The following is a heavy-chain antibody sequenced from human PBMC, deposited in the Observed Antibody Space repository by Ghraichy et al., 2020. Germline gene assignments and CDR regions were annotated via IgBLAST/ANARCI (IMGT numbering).Heavy chain of an antibody. Sequence: SAITGDKTTHYADTVKGRFTISRDNSKNTLYLQMNSLRAEDTAIYYCKCYFDTSVYYFPFDYWGQGTLVTVSS. D-gene: IGHD3-22*01. V-gene: IGHV3-23*01. J-gene: IGHJ4*02. CDR2: ITGDKTT. CDR3: KCYFDTSVYYFPFDY.